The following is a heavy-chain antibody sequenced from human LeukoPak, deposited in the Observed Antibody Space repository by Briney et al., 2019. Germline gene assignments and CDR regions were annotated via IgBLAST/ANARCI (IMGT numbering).Heavy chain of an antibody. J-gene: IGHJ4*02. CDR2: INWNGGST. D-gene: IGHD3-22*01. CDR1: GFTFDDYG. V-gene: IGHV3-20*04. Sequence: GGSLRLSCAASGFTFDDYGMNWVRQGPGKGLEWVSGINWNGGSTGYADSVKGRFTISRDNAKNSLYLQMKSLRAEDTALYYCARGYYYDSSTYPGDYWGQGTLSPSPQ. CDR3: ARGYYYDSSTYPGDY.